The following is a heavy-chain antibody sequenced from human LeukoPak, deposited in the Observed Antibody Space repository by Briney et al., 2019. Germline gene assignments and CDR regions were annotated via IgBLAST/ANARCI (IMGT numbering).Heavy chain of an antibody. CDR1: GGSFSGYY. CDR3: ATQILLCHYY. CDR2: INHSGST. D-gene: IGHD2/OR15-2a*01. Sequence: SETLSLTCAVYGGSFSGYYWSWIRQPPGKGLEWIGEINHSGSTNYNPSLKSRVTISVDTSKNQFSLKLSSVTAADTAVYYCATQILLCHYYWGQGTLVTVSS. J-gene: IGHJ4*02. V-gene: IGHV4-34*01.